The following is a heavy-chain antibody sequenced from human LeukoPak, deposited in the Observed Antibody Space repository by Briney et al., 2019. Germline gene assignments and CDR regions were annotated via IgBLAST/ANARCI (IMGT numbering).Heavy chain of an antibody. CDR3: ASLAGYSYGPYFDY. Sequence: SETLSLTCTVSGGSISSGGYYWGWIRQPPGKGLEWIGSIYYSGSTYYNPSLKSRVTISVDTSKNQFSLKLSSVTAADTAVYYCASLAGYSYGPYFDYWGQGTLVTVSS. CDR2: IYYSGST. V-gene: IGHV4-39*01. CDR1: GGSISSGGYY. J-gene: IGHJ4*02. D-gene: IGHD5-18*01.